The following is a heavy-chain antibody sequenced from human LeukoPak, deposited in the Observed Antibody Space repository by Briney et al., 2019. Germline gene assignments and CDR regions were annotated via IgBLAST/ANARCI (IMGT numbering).Heavy chain of an antibody. J-gene: IGHJ4*02. CDR3: AKGQYYYGSGIYFDY. D-gene: IGHD3-10*01. CDR2: IYISGST. V-gene: IGHV4-4*07. Sequence: SETLSLTCTVSGGSISSYYWSWIRQPAGKGLEWIGRIYISGSTNYNPSLKSRVTMSLDTSKNSFSLKLSSVTAADTAVYYCAKGQYYYGSGIYFDYWGQGTLVTVSS. CDR1: GGSISSYY.